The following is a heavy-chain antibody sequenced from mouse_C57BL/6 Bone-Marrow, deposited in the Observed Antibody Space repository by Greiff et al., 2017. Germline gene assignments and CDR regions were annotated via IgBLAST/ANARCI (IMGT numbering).Heavy chain of an antibody. V-gene: IGHV5-4*03. CDR3: ARGEGIYYGYDDAMDY. CDR2: ISDGGSYT. Sequence: EVKLMESGGGLVKPGGSLKLSCAASGFTFSSYAMSWVRQTPEKRLEWVATISDGGSYTYYPDNVKGRFTISRDNAKNNLYLQMRHLKSEDTAMYYGARGEGIYYGYDDAMDYWGQGTSVTVSS. CDR1: GFTFSSYA. D-gene: IGHD2-2*01. J-gene: IGHJ4*01.